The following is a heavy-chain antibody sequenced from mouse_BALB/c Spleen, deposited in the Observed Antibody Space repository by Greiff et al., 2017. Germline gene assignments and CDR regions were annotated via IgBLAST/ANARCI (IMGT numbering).Heavy chain of an antibody. CDR1: GYSFTGYF. V-gene: IGHV1-37*01. D-gene: IGHD2-1*01. CDR2: INPYNGGT. J-gene: IGHJ3*01. Sequence: EVQLQQSGPELVKPGASVKISCKASGYSFTGYFMNWVKQSHGKSLEWIGLINPYNGGTSYNQKFKGKATLTVDKSSSTAYMELLSLTSEDSAVYYCAKPRGYGNYEFAYWGQGTLVTVSA. CDR3: AKPRGYGNYEFAY.